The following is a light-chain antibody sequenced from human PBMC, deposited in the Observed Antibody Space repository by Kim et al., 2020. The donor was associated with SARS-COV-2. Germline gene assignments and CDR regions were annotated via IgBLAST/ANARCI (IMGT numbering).Light chain of an antibody. V-gene: IGKV1-8*01. CDR3: QQYYSYPLT. CDR1: QVISSY. Sequence: ASTGDRVTITCRASQVISSYLAWYQQKPGKAPKLLIYAASTLQSGVPSRFSGSGSGTDFTLTISCLQSEDFATYYCQQYYSYPLTFGQGTRLEIK. CDR2: AAS. J-gene: IGKJ5*01.